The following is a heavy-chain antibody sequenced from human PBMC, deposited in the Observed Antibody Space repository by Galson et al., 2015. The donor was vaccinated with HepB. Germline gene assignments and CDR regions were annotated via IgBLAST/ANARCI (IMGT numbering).Heavy chain of an antibody. J-gene: IGHJ5*02. CDR1: GFSISDYY. D-gene: IGHD6-13*01. Sequence: SLRLSCAASGFSISDYYMTWVRQAPGKGLEWVANINKDGSEKYYLDFVKGRFTVSRDNARRSLWLQMNNLRVGDTAVYYCVRDREVAGGGDWFDPWGQGTLVTVSS. CDR2: INKDGSEK. V-gene: IGHV3-7*01. CDR3: VRDREVAGGGDWFDP.